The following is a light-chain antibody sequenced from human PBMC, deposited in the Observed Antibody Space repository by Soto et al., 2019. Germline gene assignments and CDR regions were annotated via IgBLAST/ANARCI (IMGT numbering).Light chain of an antibody. Sequence: EIVLTQSPGTLSLSPGERVTLSCRASQSLSSSYFAWYQQKPGQAPRLLIYGASSRATGIPDRFSGSGSGTAFPLTISRLEPEDFAVYYCQQSDNSWFTFGPGTKVDIK. CDR1: QSLSSSY. V-gene: IGKV3-20*01. J-gene: IGKJ3*01. CDR3: QQSDNSWFT. CDR2: GAS.